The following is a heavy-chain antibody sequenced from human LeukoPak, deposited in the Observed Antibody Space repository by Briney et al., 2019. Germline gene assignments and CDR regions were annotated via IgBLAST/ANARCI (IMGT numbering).Heavy chain of an antibody. Sequence: GGSLRLSCAASGFTFSSYWMDWVRQAPGKGLEWVANIKPDGSEKYYVDSVKGRFSISRDNAKNSLYLQMNSLRVEDTAVYYCARDKYGAYFDSWGQGTLVTVSS. CDR2: IKPDGSEK. CDR3: ARDKYGAYFDS. V-gene: IGHV3-7*04. J-gene: IGHJ4*02. D-gene: IGHD4-17*01. CDR1: GFTFSSYW.